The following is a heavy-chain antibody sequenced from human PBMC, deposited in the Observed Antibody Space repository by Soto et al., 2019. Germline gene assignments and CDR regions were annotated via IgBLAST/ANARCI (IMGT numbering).Heavy chain of an antibody. J-gene: IGHJ4*02. CDR3: AREHSSSWRFDY. CDR1: GYTFTSYD. CDR2: MTPNSGNT. Sequence: QVQLVQSGAEVKKPGASVKVSCKASGYTFTSYDINWVRQATGQGLEWMGWMTPNSGNTGYAQKFQGRVTMTRNTSISTAYMERSSLRSEDTAVYYCAREHSSSWRFDYWGQGTLVTVSS. D-gene: IGHD6-13*01. V-gene: IGHV1-8*01.